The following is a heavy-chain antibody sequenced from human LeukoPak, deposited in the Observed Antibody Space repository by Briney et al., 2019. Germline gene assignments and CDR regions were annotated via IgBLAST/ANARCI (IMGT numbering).Heavy chain of an antibody. V-gene: IGHV1-8*02. CDR2: VNPNTGNT. J-gene: IGHJ4*02. CDR1: GYTFTSYD. D-gene: IGHD2-15*01. CDR3: ATAGFCSGGNCSDY. Sequence: ASVKVSCEASGYTFTSYDINWLRQAPGQGLEWVGWVNPNTGNTGYAQKFQGRVAMTSNTAITTAYMEVSSLRSKDTAVYYCATAGFCSGGNCSDYWGQGTLVTVSS.